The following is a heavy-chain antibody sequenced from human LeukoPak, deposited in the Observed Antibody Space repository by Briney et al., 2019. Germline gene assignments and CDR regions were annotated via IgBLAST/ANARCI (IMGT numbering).Heavy chain of an antibody. J-gene: IGHJ6*03. D-gene: IGHD2-2*01. CDR1: GFTFSIYN. CDR2: ISSSSTYI. Sequence: PGGSLRLSCAASGFTFSIYNMNWVRQAPGKGLEWVSFISSSSTYIYYGDSVKGRFTISRDNAKNSLYLQMNSLRAEDTAVYYCAKGSDYCSSASCYRHYYYYYMDVWGKGTTVTVSS. V-gene: IGHV3-21*04. CDR3: AKGSDYCSSASCYRHYYYYYMDV.